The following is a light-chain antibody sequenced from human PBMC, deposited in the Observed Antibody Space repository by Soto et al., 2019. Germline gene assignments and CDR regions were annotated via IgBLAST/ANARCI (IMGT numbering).Light chain of an antibody. Sequence: QSALTQPASVSGSPGQSITISCTGTSSDVGGYNYVSWYQQHPGKAPKLMIYDVSNRPSWVSNRFSGSKSGNTASLTISGLQAEDEADYYCSSYTSSSTPRVFGGGTKVTVL. CDR3: SSYTSSSTPRV. J-gene: IGLJ3*02. V-gene: IGLV2-14*01. CDR2: DVS. CDR1: SSDVGGYNY.